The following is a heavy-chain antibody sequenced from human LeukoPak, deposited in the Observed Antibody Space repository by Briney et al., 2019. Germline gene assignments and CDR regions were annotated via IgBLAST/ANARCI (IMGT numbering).Heavy chain of an antibody. V-gene: IGHV4-31*03. CDR2: IYYSGST. J-gene: IGHJ4*02. CDR1: GGSISSGGYY. Sequence: SETLSLTCTVSGGSISSGGYYWSWIRQHPGTGLEWIGYIYYSGSTYYNPSLKSRVTISVDTSKNQFSLKLSSVTAADTAVYYCARSGYSIAWEFDYWGQGTLVTVSS. D-gene: IGHD5-18*01. CDR3: ARSGYSIAWEFDY.